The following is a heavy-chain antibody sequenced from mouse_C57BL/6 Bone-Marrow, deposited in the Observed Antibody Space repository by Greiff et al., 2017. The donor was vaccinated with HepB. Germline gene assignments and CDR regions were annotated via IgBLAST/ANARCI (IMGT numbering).Heavy chain of an antibody. D-gene: IGHD1-1*01. CDR3: AREDYYGSGAY. V-gene: IGHV1-18*01. CDR2: INPNNGGT. CDR1: GYTFTDYN. J-gene: IGHJ3*01. Sequence: EVQLQQSGPELVKPGASVKIPCKASGYTFTDYNMDWVKQSHGKSLEWIGDINPNNGGTNYNQKFKGKAKLTVDKSSSTAYMQLSSLTSEDSAVYYCAREDYYGSGAYWGQGTLVTVSA.